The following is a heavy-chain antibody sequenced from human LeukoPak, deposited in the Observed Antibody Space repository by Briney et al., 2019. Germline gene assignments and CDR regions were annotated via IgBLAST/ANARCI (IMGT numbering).Heavy chain of an antibody. CDR2: IYYSGST. CDR1: GGSTSSSSYY. J-gene: IGHJ4*02. Sequence: SETLSLTCTVSGGSTSSSSYYWGWIRQPPGKGLEWIGSIYYSGSTYYNPSLKSRVTISVDTSKNQFSLKLSSVTAADTAVYYCARAANDTAMVKPGFDYWGQGTLVTVSS. CDR3: ARAANDTAMVKPGFDY. D-gene: IGHD5-18*01. V-gene: IGHV4-39*07.